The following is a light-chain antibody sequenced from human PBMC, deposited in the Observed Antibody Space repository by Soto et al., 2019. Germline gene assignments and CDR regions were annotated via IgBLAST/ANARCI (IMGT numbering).Light chain of an antibody. CDR1: QSVSNN. CDR2: GAS. CDR3: QQYNNWPLT. J-gene: IGKJ1*01. V-gene: IGKV3-15*01. Sequence: EIVLTQSPGTLSLSPGERATLSCRASQSVSNNLAWYQQKPGQAPRPLIYGASTRATGIPARFSGSGSGTEFTLTISSLQSEDFAVYYCQQYNNWPLTFGQGTKV.